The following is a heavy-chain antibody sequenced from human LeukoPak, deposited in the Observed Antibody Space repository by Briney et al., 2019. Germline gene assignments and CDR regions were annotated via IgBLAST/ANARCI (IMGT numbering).Heavy chain of an antibody. D-gene: IGHD2/OR15-2a*01. CDR3: AREEVILGLYRNNYGMDV. CDR1: GESFTGYY. CDR2: IDHSGST. J-gene: IGHJ6*02. V-gene: IGHV4-34*01. Sequence: SETLSLTCAVYGESFTGYYWSWIRQSPGTGLEWIGEIDHSGSTYYNPSLKSRVTISVDTSKNQFSLKLSSVTAADTAVYYCAREEVILGLYRNNYGMDVWGQGTTVTVSS.